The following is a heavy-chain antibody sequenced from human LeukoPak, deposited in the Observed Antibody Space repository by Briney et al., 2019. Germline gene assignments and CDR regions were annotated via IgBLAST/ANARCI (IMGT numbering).Heavy chain of an antibody. Sequence: GGSLRLSCAASGFTFSSYYMSWVRQAPGKGLEWVANIKEDGSEKYYVDSVKGRFTISRDNAKNSLYLQMNSLRAEDTAVYYCARRGGILNGYYDYWGQGTLVTVSS. CDR3: ARRGGILNGYYDY. D-gene: IGHD3-9*01. V-gene: IGHV3-7*03. CDR2: IKEDGSEK. J-gene: IGHJ4*02. CDR1: GFTFSSYY.